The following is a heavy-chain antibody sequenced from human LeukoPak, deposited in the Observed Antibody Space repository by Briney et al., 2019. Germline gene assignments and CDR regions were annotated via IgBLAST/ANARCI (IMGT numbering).Heavy chain of an antibody. V-gene: IGHV4-31*03. CDR1: GGSVSSGGYY. Sequence: PSQTLSLTCTVSGGSVSSGGYYWSCIRQHPGKGLECIGYIYYNGSTYYNPSLKSRVAISVDTSKNQFSLNLSSVTAADTAVYYCVSQPAANNMHQYYYGMAVWGQGTTVTVSS. J-gene: IGHJ6*02. CDR3: VSQPAANNMHQYYYGMAV. CDR2: IYYNGST. D-gene: IGHD2-2*01.